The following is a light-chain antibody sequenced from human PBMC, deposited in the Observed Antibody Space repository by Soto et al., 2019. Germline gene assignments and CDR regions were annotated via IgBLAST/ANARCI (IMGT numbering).Light chain of an antibody. CDR2: EGS. V-gene: IGLV2-23*01. Sequence: QSVLTQPASVSGSPGQSITISCTGTSSDAGGYNLVSWYQQHPGKAPKLIISEGSQRPSGVSNRFSGSKSGTTASLTISGLQAEDEAEYYCCSYASSYTLVFGGGTKLTVL. J-gene: IGLJ2*01. CDR1: SSDAGGYNL. CDR3: CSYASSYTLV.